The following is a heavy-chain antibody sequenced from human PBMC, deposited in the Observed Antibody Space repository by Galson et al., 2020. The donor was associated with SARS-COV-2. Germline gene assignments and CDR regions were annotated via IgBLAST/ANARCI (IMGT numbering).Heavy chain of an antibody. D-gene: IGHD2-15*01. CDR2: IFSNDEK. J-gene: IGHJ5*02. CDR1: GFSLSNARMG. V-gene: IGHV2-26*01. Sequence: ESGPTLVKPTETLTLTCTVSGFSLSNARMGVSWIRQPPGKALEWLAHIFSNDEKSYSTSLKSRLTISKDTSKSQVVLTMTNMDPVDTATYYCARGTDCSGGSCYSTNWFDPWGQGTLVTVSS. CDR3: ARGTDCSGGSCYSTNWFDP.